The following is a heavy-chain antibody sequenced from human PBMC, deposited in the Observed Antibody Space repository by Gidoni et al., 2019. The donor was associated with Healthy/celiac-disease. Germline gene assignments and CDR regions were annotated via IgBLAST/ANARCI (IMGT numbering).Heavy chain of an antibody. V-gene: IGHV3-66*02. CDR3: ASLPIFGDYIWGSSWNYYMDV. J-gene: IGHJ6*03. CDR2: IYSGGST. Sequence: EVQLVESGGGLVQPGGSLRLSCAASGFTVSSNYMSWVRQAPGKGLEWVSVIYSGGSTYYADSVKGRFTISRDNSKNTLYLQMNSLRAEDTAVYYCASLPIFGDYIWGSSWNYYMDVWGKGTTVTVSS. D-gene: IGHD3-16*01. CDR1: GFTVSSNY.